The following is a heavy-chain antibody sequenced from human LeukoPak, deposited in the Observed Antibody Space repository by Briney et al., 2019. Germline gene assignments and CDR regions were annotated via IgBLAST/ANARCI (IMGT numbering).Heavy chain of an antibody. CDR3: ARGDPTLSGQLKWWGGYYYYYMDV. J-gene: IGHJ6*03. D-gene: IGHD1-26*01. CDR2: IIPIFGTA. V-gene: IGHV1-69*05. CDR1: GGTFSSYA. Sequence: SVKVSGKASGGTFSSYAISWVRQAPGQGLEWMGGIIPIFGTANYAQKFQGRVTITTDESTSTAYMEPSSLRSEDTAVYYCARGDPTLSGQLKWWGGYYYYYMDVWGKGTTVTVSS.